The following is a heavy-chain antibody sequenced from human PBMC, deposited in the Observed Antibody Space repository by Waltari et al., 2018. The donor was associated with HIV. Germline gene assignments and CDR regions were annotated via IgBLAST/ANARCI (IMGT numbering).Heavy chain of an antibody. V-gene: IGHV2-70*01. CDR2: IDWDDDK. CDR3: ARTIGVAGTVLPWFDP. D-gene: IGHD6-19*01. Sequence: QVTLRESGPALVKPTQTLTLTCTFSGFSLSTSGMCVSWIRQPPGKALEWLALIDWDDDKYYSTSLKTRLTISKDTSKNQVVLTMTNMDPVDTATYYCARTIGVAGTVLPWFDPWGQGTLVTVSS. CDR1: GFSLSTSGMC. J-gene: IGHJ5*02.